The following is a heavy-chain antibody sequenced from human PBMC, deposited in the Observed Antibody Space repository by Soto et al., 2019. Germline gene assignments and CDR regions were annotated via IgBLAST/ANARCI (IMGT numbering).Heavy chain of an antibody. Sequence: GSRRLSCVASEFTFSSYEMNWVRQAPGKGLEWVSYISSSGTTIYYTDSVKGRFTISRDNAKKSLYLQMNSLRAEDTAVYYCVRFGGAAAGPGDYSGQGTLVTVSS. CDR1: EFTFSSYE. D-gene: IGHD6-13*01. CDR2: ISSSGTTI. J-gene: IGHJ4*02. V-gene: IGHV3-48*03. CDR3: VRFGGAAAGPGDY.